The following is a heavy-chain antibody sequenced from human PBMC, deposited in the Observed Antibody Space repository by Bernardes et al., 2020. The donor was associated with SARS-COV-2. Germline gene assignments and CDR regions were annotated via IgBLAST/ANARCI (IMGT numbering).Heavy chain of an antibody. CDR2: TSNDENYK. CDR3: ARVGSMWTIDYYYGLDV. J-gene: IGHJ6*02. D-gene: IGHD6-13*01. CDR1: GFSFSSYG. V-gene: IGHV3-30*03. Sequence: GWSLRLSCAASGFSFSSYGMHWVRQAPGKGLEWVALTSNDENYKYYEDSVKGRFTISRDNSKNTLYLQMNSLRDEDTAVYYCARVGSMWTIDYYYGLDVWGQGTTVTVSS.